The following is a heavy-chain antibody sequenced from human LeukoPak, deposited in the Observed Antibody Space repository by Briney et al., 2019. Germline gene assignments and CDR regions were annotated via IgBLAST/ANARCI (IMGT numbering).Heavy chain of an antibody. CDR2: IYPGDSDT. CDR1: GYSFTNYW. V-gene: IGHV5-51*01. D-gene: IGHD2-2*01. J-gene: IGHJ4*02. CDR3: ARGSRLDCSSTRCYFF. Sequence: GESLKISCKGSGYSFTNYWIGLVRQMPGKGLEWMGIIYPGDSDTRYSPSFQGQVTISADKSISTAYLQWSSLKASDTAMYYCARGSRLDCSSTRCYFFWGQGTLVTVSS.